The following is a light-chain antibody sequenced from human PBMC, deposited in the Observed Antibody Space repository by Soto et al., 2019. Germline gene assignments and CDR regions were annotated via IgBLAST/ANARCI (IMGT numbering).Light chain of an antibody. J-gene: IGLJ1*01. CDR3: QVWDSSSDHPYV. V-gene: IGLV3-21*04. CDR1: NIGSKS. CDR2: YDS. Sequence: SYELTQPPSVSVAPGKTARITCGGNNIGSKSVHWYQQKPGQAPVLVIYYDSDRPSGIPERFSGSNSGNTATLTLSRVEAGDEADYYCQVWDSSSDHPYVFGTGTKLTVL.